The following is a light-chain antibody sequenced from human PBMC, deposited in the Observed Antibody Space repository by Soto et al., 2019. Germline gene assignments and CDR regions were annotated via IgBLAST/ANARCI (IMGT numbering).Light chain of an antibody. CDR2: ATS. CDR1: QTISSTY. CDR3: QQYGSSPKT. Sequence: IVLTQSPGTLSLSPLYRATLSFRSSQTISSTYLAWYQQKPGQAPRLLIYATSTRATGIPDRFSGSGSGTDFTLTTSRLEPEDFAVYYCQQYGSSPKTFGQGTKVDIK. V-gene: IGKV3-20*01. J-gene: IGKJ1*01.